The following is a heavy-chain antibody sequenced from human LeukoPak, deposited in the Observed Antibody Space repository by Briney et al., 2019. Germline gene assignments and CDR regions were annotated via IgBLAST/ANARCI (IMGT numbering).Heavy chain of an antibody. V-gene: IGHV1-3*01. D-gene: IGHD3-10*01. CDR2: INAGNGNT. CDR1: GYTFTSYA. J-gene: IGHJ4*02. CDR3: ATSRPPNYGSGSYYNY. Sequence: ASVKVSCKASGYTFTSYAMHWVRQAPGQRLEWMGWINAGNGNTKYSQKFQGRVTITRDTSASTAYMELSSLRSEDTAVYYCATSRPPNYGSGSYYNYWGQGTLVTVSS.